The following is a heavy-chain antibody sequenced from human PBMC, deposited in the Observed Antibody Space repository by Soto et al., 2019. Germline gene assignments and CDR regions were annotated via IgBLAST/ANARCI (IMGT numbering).Heavy chain of an antibody. D-gene: IGHD6-19*01. J-gene: IGHJ6*02. Sequence: ASVKVSCKASGYTFTSYYMHWVRQAPGQGLEWMGIINPSGGSTSYAQKFQGRVTMTRDTSTSTVYMELSSLRSEDTAVYYCARDGARIAVAGNYYGMDVWGQGTTVTSP. CDR1: GYTFTSYY. CDR2: INPSGGST. CDR3: ARDGARIAVAGNYYGMDV. V-gene: IGHV1-46*01.